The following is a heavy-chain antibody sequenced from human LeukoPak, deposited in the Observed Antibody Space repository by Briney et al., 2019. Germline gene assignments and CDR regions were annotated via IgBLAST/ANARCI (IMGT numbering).Heavy chain of an antibody. D-gene: IGHD6-13*01. CDR3: ARVETEGSSWYGVHYFDY. Sequence: SETLSLTCTVSGGSISSSSYYWGWIRQPPGKGLEWIGSIYYSGSTYYNPSLKSRVTISLDTSKKQFSLKVNSVTAADTAVYYCARVETEGSSWYGVHYFDYWGQGTQVTVSS. CDR1: GGSISSSSYY. J-gene: IGHJ4*02. V-gene: IGHV4-39*07. CDR2: IYYSGST.